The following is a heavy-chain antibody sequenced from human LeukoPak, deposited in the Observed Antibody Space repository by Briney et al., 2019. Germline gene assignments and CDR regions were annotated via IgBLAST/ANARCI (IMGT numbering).Heavy chain of an antibody. CDR2: ISGSGAST. Sequence: GGSLRLSCVASGFTFSSYAMTWVRQAPGKGLEWVSDISGSGASTYYADSVKGRFTISRDNFKNTLYLQMNSLRAEDTAVYYCAKDSGNRDNWFDPWGQGTLVTVSS. CDR1: GFTFSSYA. CDR3: AKDSGNRDNWFDP. V-gene: IGHV3-23*01. D-gene: IGHD1-14*01. J-gene: IGHJ5*02.